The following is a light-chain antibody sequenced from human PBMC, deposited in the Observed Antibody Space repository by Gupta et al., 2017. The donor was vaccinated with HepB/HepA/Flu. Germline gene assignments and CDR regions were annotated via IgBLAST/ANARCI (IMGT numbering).Light chain of an antibody. Sequence: DIVMTQTPLSLSVTPGQPASISCRSSQSLLHSDGKTYLYWYLQKPGQPPQLLIYEVSKRCTGVADRFSGRGSGTDFTLKISRGEAEDVGVYYCTHRLHFPVTFGHGTNVDIK. CDR3: THRLHFPVT. CDR2: EVS. CDR1: QSLLHSDGKTY. J-gene: IGKJ3*01. V-gene: IGKV2D-29*01.